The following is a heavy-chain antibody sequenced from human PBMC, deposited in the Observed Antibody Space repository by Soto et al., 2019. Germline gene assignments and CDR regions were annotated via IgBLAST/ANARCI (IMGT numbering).Heavy chain of an antibody. CDR2: ISGGAGST. Sequence: GGSLRLSCAASGFTFSSYAMSWVRQAPGKGLEWVSAISGGAGSTYYADSVKGRFTISRDNSKNTLYLQMNSLRAEDTAVYYCAKKRYYGSGTLTEADVWGQGTTVTVSS. J-gene: IGHJ6*02. D-gene: IGHD3-10*01. CDR3: AKKRYYGSGTLTEADV. V-gene: IGHV3-23*01. CDR1: GFTFSSYA.